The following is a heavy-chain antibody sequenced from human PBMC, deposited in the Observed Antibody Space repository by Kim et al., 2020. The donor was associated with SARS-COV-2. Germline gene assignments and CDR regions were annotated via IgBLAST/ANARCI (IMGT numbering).Heavy chain of an antibody. CDR3: ARDTTFLEWLIGAFDI. CDR1: GDSVSSNSAA. D-gene: IGHD3-3*02. Sequence: SQTLSLTCAISGDSVSSNSAAWNWIRQSPPRGLEWLGRTYYRSKWYNDYAVSVKSRITINPDTSKNRFSLQLNSVTPEDTAVYYCARDTTFLEWLIGAFDIWSQGTMVTVSS. V-gene: IGHV6-1*01. CDR2: TYYRSKWYN. J-gene: IGHJ3*02.